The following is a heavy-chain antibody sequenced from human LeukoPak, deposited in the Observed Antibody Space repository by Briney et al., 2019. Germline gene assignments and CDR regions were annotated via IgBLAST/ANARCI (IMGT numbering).Heavy chain of an antibody. V-gene: IGHV4-34*01. D-gene: IGHD3-16*01. J-gene: IGHJ4*02. CDR2: INHSRST. CDR1: GGSFSGYY. CDR3: GRQRAAIWGFDS. Sequence: SETLSLTSAVYGGSFSGYYWSWIRQSPGKGLEWIGEINHSRSTNYNPSLKSRVTISVDTSKNQFSLKLSSVTAADTAVYYCGRQRAAIWGFDSWGQGTLVTVSS.